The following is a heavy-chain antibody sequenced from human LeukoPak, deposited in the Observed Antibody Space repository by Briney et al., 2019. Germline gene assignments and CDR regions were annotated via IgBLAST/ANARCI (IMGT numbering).Heavy chain of an antibody. CDR1: GFTFSSYG. D-gene: IGHD3-22*01. J-gene: IGHJ4*02. Sequence: GGSLRLSCAASGFTFSSYGMHWVRQAPGKGLEWVAFIRYDGSNKYYADSVKGRFTISRDNSKNSLYLQMNSLRAEDTALYYCAKGGYYYDSSGHYDYWGQGTLVTVSS. CDR2: IRYDGSNK. V-gene: IGHV3-30*02. CDR3: AKGGYYYDSSGHYDY.